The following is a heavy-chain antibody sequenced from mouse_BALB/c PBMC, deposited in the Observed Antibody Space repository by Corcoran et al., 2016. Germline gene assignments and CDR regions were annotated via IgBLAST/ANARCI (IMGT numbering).Heavy chain of an antibody. CDR3: ASNYGSSYSWFAY. V-gene: IGHV9-3*02. CDR1: GYTFTNYG. D-gene: IGHD1-1*01. CDR2: INTNTGEP. J-gene: IGHJ3*01. Sequence: QIQLVQSGPELKKPGETVKISCKASGYTFTNYGMNWVKQAPGKGLKWMGWINTNTGEPTYAEEFKGRFAFSLETSASTAYLQINNLKNEDTATYFFASNYGSSYSWFAYWGQGTLVTVSA.